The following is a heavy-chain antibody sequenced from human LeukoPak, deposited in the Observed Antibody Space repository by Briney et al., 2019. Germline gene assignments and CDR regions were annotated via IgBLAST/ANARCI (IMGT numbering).Heavy chain of an antibody. D-gene: IGHD2-2*01. J-gene: IGHJ3*02. Sequence: GGSLRLSCAASGFTFSSYSMNWVRQAPGKGLERVSFISTSSSYIYYADSVKGRFTISRDNAKNSLYLQMNSLRAEDTAVYYCARELGVIVPAAPDAFDIWGQGTMVTVSS. CDR3: ARELGVIVPAAPDAFDI. V-gene: IGHV3-21*01. CDR1: GFTFSSYS. CDR2: ISTSSSYI.